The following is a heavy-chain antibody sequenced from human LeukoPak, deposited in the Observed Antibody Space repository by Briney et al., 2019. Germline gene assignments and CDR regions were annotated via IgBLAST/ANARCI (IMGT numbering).Heavy chain of an antibody. D-gene: IGHD5-18*01. Sequence: GGSLRLSCAASGFTFSSYSMNWVRQAPGKGLEWVSSISSSSSYIYYADSVKGRFTTSRDSAKNSLYLQMNSLRAEDTAVYYCARSGYDYYYYYGMDVWGQGTTVTVSS. J-gene: IGHJ6*02. CDR3: ARSGYDYYYYYGMDV. CDR2: ISSSSSYI. CDR1: GFTFSSYS. V-gene: IGHV3-21*01.